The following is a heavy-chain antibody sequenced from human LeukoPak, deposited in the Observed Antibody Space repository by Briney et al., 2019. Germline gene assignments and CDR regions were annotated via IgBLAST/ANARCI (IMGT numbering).Heavy chain of an antibody. CDR3: ARDSDYGGNSGY. J-gene: IGHJ4*02. D-gene: IGHD4-23*01. Sequence: SETLSLTCAVSGGSISGGGDDWGWGRQPRGEGREWIGYIYHSGSTYYNPSLKSRVTISVDRSKHQFSLKLSSVTAADTAVYYCARDSDYGGNSGYWGQGTLVTVSS. CDR1: GGSISGGGDD. V-gene: IGHV4-30-2*01. CDR2: IYHSGST.